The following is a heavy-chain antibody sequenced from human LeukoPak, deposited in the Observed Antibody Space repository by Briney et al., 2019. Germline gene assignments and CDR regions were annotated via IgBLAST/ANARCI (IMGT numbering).Heavy chain of an antibody. Sequence: ASVKVSCKASGYTFTSYYMHWVRQAPGQGLEWMGIINPSGGSPSYAQKFQGRVTMTRDTSTSAVYMELSSLSSEDTAVYYCARGELRFKEFDYWGQGTLVTVSS. CDR3: ARGELRFKEFDY. D-gene: IGHD3-3*01. J-gene: IGHJ4*02. CDR1: GYTFTSYY. CDR2: INPSGGSP. V-gene: IGHV1-46*01.